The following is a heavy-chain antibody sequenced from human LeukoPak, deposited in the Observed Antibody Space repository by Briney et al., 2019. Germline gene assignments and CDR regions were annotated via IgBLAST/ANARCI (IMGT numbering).Heavy chain of an antibody. CDR1: GGSISSSNW. CDR3: TCGDLGGGDY. CDR2: IYHGGNT. D-gene: IGHD3-16*01. J-gene: IGHJ4*02. Sequence: SGTLSLTCAVSGGSISSSNWWSWVRQPPGKGLEWFGEIYHGGNTNYNPSLKSRVTILVYKSINQFSLKLTAVTAADTAIYYGTCGDLGGGDYWGQGALVTVSS. V-gene: IGHV4-4*02.